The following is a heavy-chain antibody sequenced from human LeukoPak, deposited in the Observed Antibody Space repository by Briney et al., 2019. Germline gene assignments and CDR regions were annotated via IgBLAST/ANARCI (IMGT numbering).Heavy chain of an antibody. CDR2: ISSSSYT. V-gene: IGHV3-11*05. CDR1: GFTFSDYY. Sequence: GGSLRLSCAASGFTFSDYYMSWIRQAPGKGLEGVQYISSSSYTKYADSVKGRFTISRDNAKNSLYLQMNSLRAEDTAVYYCARDMRSMVRGVIHFDYWGQGTLVTVSS. CDR3: ARDMRSMVRGVIHFDY. D-gene: IGHD3-10*01. J-gene: IGHJ4*02.